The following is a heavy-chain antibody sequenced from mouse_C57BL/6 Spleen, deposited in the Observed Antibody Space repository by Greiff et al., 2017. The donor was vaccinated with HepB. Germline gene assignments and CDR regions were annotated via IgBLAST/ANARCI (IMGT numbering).Heavy chain of an antibody. CDR3: ARDTDWYFDV. J-gene: IGHJ1*03. CDR1: GFTFSSYA. Sequence: EVQVVESGGGLVKPGGSLKLSCAASGFTFSSYAMSWVRQTPEKRLEWVATISDGGSYTYYPDNVKGRFTISRDTAKNNLYLQMSHLKSEDTAMYYCARDTDWYFDVWGTGTTVTVSS. V-gene: IGHV5-4*01. CDR2: ISDGGSYT.